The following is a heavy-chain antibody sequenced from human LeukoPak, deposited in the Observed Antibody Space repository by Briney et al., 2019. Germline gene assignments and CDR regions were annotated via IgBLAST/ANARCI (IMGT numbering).Heavy chain of an antibody. CDR1: GFTFSSYA. CDR2: ISSRNTI. J-gene: IGHJ4*01. V-gene: IGHV3-48*04. CDR3: ARDEASSSSIDFDY. D-gene: IGHD6-6*01. Sequence: GGSLRLSCAASGFTFSSYAMSWVRQAPGKGLEWISYISSRNTIYYADSVKGRFTISRDNAKNLLYLQMNSLRVEDTAVYYCARDEASSSSIDFDYWGHGTLVTVSS.